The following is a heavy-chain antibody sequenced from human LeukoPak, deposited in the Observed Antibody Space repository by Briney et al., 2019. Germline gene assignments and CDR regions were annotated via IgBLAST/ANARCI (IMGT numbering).Heavy chain of an antibody. CDR3: SRGRDGYNYYYYYYMDV. CDR1: GGSFSGYY. D-gene: IGHD5-24*01. V-gene: IGHV4-34*01. Sequence: SETLSLTCAVYGGSFSGYYWSWIRQPPGKGLEWIGEINHSGSTNYNPSLKSRVTISVDTSKNQFSLKLSSVTAADTAVYYCSRGRDGYNYYYYYYMDVWGKGTTVTVSS. CDR2: INHSGST. J-gene: IGHJ6*03.